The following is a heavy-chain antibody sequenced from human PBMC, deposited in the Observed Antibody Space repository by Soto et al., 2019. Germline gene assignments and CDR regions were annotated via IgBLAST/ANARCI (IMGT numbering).Heavy chain of an antibody. D-gene: IGHD3-3*01. CDR2: ISSSSSYI. Sequence: EVQLVESGGGLVKPGGSLRLSCAGSEFTFSSYSLNWVRQAPGKGLEWVSSISSSSSYIYYADSVKGRFTISRDNAKNSLYLQMNSLRAEDTAVYYCARDSLTICVVRGGWFDPWGQGTLVTVSS. V-gene: IGHV3-21*01. CDR1: EFTFSSYS. J-gene: IGHJ5*02. CDR3: ARDSLTICVVRGGWFDP.